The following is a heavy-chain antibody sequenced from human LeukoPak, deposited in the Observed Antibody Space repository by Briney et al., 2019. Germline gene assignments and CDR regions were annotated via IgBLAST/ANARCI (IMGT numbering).Heavy chain of an antibody. CDR1: GDNFSSYV. Sequence: EASVKVSCKASGDNFSSYVITWVRQAPGQGLEWMGRIIPTLDVANFAQKFKGRVTITADKSTNTAHLELSSLRSEDTAVYYCTREGVYSPDPTSYHRLPFDFWGEGTVVIVSS. J-gene: IGHJ3*01. D-gene: IGHD3-16*02. CDR2: IIPTLDVA. CDR3: TREGVYSPDPTSYHRLPFDF. V-gene: IGHV1-69*04.